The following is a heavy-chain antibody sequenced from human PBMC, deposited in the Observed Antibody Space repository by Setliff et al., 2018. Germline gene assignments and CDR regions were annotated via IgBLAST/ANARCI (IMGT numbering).Heavy chain of an antibody. CDR1: GYTFTSYG. D-gene: IGHD5-18*01. CDR2: ISAYNGNT. CDR3: AAIGLDTAMITGVLFDF. J-gene: IGHJ4*02. V-gene: IGHV1-18*03. Sequence: GASVKVSCKASGYTFTSYGISWVRQAPGQGLEWMGWISAYNGNTNYAQKLQGRVTMTTDTSTSTAYMELRSLRSDDMAVYYCAAIGLDTAMITGVLFDFWGQGTLVTVSS.